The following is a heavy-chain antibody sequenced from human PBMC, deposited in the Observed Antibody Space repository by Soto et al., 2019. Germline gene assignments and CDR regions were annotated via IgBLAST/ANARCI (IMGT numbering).Heavy chain of an antibody. V-gene: IGHV4-59*02. CDR1: GGSVSGYY. D-gene: IGHD5-18*01. CDR2: IYYNGNT. CDR3: ARNVDTARAYYFDY. Sequence: PSETLSLTCTVSGGSVSGYYWSWIRQPPGKGLEWIGYIYYNGNTNYNPSLRSRVTISSDTSKNQFSLKLSSVAAADTAVYYCARNVDTARAYYFDYWGQGTLVTVSS. J-gene: IGHJ4*02.